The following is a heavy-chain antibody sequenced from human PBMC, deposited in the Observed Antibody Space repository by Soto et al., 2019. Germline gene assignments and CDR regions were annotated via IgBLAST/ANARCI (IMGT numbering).Heavy chain of an antibody. CDR1: GYTFTRYD. Sequence: QVQLVQSGAEVKKPGASVKVSCKASGYTFTRYDITCVRQSTGQGLEWMGWMNPNSGNTGYAQKFQGRVTMTRNTSISTADIELSSLISEDTAVYYCARESQGLIDYWGQGTLVTVSS. CDR3: ARESQGLIDY. V-gene: IGHV1-8*01. J-gene: IGHJ4*02. CDR2: MNPNSGNT. D-gene: IGHD3-16*01.